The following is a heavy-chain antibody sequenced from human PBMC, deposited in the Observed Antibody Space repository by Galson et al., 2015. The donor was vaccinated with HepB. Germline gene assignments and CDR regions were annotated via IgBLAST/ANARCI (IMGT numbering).Heavy chain of an antibody. CDR2: FDPEDGET. CDR1: GYTLTELS. Sequence: SVKVSCKVSGYTLTELSMHWVRQAPGKGLEWMGGFDPEDGETIYAQKFQGRVTMTEDTSTDTAYMELSSLRSEDTAVYYCATGIRGYSSSWHKPYFDYWAREPWSPSPQ. J-gene: IGHJ4*02. CDR3: ATGIRGYSSSWHKPYFDY. D-gene: IGHD6-13*01. V-gene: IGHV1-24*01.